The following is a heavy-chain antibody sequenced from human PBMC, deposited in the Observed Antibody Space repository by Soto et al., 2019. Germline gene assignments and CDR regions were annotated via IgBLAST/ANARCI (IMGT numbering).Heavy chain of an antibody. CDR2: IYSGGST. CDR3: ARGSGSLYYFDF. CDR1: GFSVSTNY. Sequence: GGSLRLSCAASGFSVSTNYMTWVRQAPGKGLEGVSVIYSGGSTYYADSVKGRFTISRDNSKNTLHLQMNSLRAEDTAVYYCARGSGSLYYFDFWGRGTLVTVSS. J-gene: IGHJ4*02. D-gene: IGHD1-26*01. V-gene: IGHV3-53*01.